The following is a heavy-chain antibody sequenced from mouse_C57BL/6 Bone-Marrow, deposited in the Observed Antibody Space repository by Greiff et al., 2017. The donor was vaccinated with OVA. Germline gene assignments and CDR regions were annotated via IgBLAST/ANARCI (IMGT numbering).Heavy chain of an antibody. D-gene: IGHD1-1*01. CDR2: INPNNSGT. V-gene: IGHV1-26*01. CDR1: GYTFTDYY. Sequence: EVQLQQSGPELVKPGASVKISCKASGYTFTDYYMNWVKQSHGKSLEWIGDINPNNSGTSYNQKFKGKATLTVDKSSSTAYMELRSLTSEDSAVYYCARPYGTLRFDYWGQGTTLTVSS. CDR3: ARPYGTLRFDY. J-gene: IGHJ2*01.